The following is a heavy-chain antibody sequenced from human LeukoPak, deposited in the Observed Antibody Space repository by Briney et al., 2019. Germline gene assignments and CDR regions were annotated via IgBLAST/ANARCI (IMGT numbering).Heavy chain of an antibody. J-gene: IGHJ4*03. D-gene: IGHD3-10*01. CDR3: ASYYYGSGSPDY. CDR2: IYYSGST. CDR1: GGSISSSSYY. Sequence: SETLSLTCTVSGGSISSSSYYWGWIRQPPGKGLEWIGSIYYSGSTYYNPSLKSRVTISVDTSKNQFSLKLSSVTAADTAVYYCASYYYGSGSPDYWGQGTTVTVSS. V-gene: IGHV4-39*07.